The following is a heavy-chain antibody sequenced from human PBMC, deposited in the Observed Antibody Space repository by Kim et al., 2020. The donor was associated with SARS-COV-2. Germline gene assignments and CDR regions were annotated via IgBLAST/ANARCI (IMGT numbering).Heavy chain of an antibody. CDR2: ITYDGSKK. CDR3: AKQGYIFVLNTDYGMDL. Sequence: GGSLRLSCAASGFSFNKYCMPWVRQAPGKGLEWVAFITYDGSKKQYLDSLKGRFTVSRDYSKNTLYLQMNSLTAEDTAVYYCAKQGYIFVLNTDYGMDLWGQGTTVTVSS. D-gene: IGHD5-12*01. J-gene: IGHJ6*02. V-gene: IGHV3-30*18. CDR1: GFSFNKYC.